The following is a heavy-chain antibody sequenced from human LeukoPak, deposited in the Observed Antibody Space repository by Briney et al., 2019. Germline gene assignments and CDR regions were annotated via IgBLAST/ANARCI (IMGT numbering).Heavy chain of an antibody. CDR2: IWYDGGNK. J-gene: IGHJ6*02. Sequence: GGSLRLSCAASGFTFSSYGMHWVRQAPGKGLEWVAVIWYDGGNKYYADSVKGRFTISRDNSKNTLYLQMNSLRAEDTAVYYCAREVLEYYYYGMDVWGQGTTVTVSS. CDR3: AREVLEYYYYGMDV. D-gene: IGHD1-1*01. CDR1: GFTFSSYG. V-gene: IGHV3-33*01.